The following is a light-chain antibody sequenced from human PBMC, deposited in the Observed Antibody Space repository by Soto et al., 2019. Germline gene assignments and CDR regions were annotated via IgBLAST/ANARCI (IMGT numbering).Light chain of an antibody. CDR1: QSVTNN. Sequence: EIVMAQSPATLSVSPGERATLSCRASQSVTNNLAWYQQKPGQAPRLLIYGASSRATGVPARFSGSGSGTEFTLTISSLQSEDSAVYYCQQHNNWPSTFGQGTKVDIK. CDR2: GAS. CDR3: QQHNNWPST. J-gene: IGKJ1*01. V-gene: IGKV3-15*01.